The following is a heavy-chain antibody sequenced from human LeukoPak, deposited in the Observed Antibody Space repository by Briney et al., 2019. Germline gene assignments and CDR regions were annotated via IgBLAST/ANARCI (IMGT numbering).Heavy chain of an antibody. CDR2: ISKSGST. D-gene: IGHD6-19*01. V-gene: IGHV4-39*07. CDR1: GASISSNNYY. CDR3: ARDDSSGWYHYMDV. Sequence: PSETLSLTCTVSGASISSNNYYWGWIRQPPGKGLEWIGSISKSGSTYYIPSLKSRVTISVDTSKNQFSLKLSSVTAADTAVYYCARDDSSGWYHYMDVWGKGTTVTISS. J-gene: IGHJ6*03.